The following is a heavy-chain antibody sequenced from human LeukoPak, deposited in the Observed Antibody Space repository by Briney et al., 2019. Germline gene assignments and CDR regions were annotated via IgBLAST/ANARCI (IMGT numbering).Heavy chain of an antibody. Sequence: GVSLRLSCAASGFTFSSYSMNWLRQAPGKGLEWVSSISSSSSYIYYADSVKGRFTISRDNAKNSLYLQMNSLRAEDTAVYYCARVPLNTRNYDILTGYYFDYWGQGTLVTVSS. J-gene: IGHJ4*02. CDR1: GFTFSSYS. V-gene: IGHV3-21*01. CDR2: ISSSSSYI. D-gene: IGHD3-9*01. CDR3: ARVPLNTRNYDILTGYYFDY.